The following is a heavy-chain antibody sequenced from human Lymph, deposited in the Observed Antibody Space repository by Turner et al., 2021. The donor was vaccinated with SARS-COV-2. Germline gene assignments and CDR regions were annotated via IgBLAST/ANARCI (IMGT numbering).Heavy chain of an antibody. CDR1: GFNVSSNY. J-gene: IGHJ3*02. Sequence: EVHLVETGGGLIQPGGSLRHPCTASGFNVSSNYMRWVRQSPGKGLEWVSVIYSGGSTFYADSVRGRFTISRDNSKNTLYLQMNSLRAEDTAVYYCARDNPHDAFDIWGQGTMVTVSS. V-gene: IGHV3-53*02. CDR2: IYSGGST. CDR3: ARDNPHDAFDI.